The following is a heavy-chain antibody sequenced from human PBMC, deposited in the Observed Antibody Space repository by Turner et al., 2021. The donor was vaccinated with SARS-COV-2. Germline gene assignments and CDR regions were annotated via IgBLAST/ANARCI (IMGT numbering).Heavy chain of an antibody. Sequence: GKSLRISCVNSGNTFSTHWIAWVRHLPGKGLESMGIIYSSDSDVRYSPSFEGHVTISADRSINTAYLQWDSLKTSDTATYFCARGSTQRRYDYYFGLDLWGQGTTLTVS. CDR3: ARGSTQRRYDYYFGLDL. D-gene: IGHD1-1*01. J-gene: IGHJ6*02. V-gene: IGHV5-51*03. CDR2: IYSSDSDV. CDR1: GNTFSTHW.